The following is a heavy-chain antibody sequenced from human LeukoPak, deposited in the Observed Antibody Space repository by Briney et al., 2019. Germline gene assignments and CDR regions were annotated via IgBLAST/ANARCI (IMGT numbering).Heavy chain of an antibody. CDR3: ARGRTFDP. CDR2: INHSGST. CDR1: GGSFSGYY. V-gene: IGHV4-34*01. J-gene: IGHJ5*02. Sequence: SETLSLTCPVYGGSFSGYYWSWIRQPPGKGLEWIGEINHSGSTNYNPSLKSRVTISVDTSKNQSSLKLSSVTAADTAVYYCARGRTFDPWGQGTLVTVSS.